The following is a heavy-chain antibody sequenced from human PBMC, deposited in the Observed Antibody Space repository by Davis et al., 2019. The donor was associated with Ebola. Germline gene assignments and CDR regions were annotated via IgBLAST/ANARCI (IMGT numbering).Heavy chain of an antibody. CDR1: GGTFSSYA. J-gene: IGHJ3*02. Sequence: SVKVSCKASGGTFSSYAISWVRQAPGQGLEWTGEIIPIFGTANYAQKFQGRVTITADESTSTAYMELSSLRSEDTAVYYCAREFHSAFDIWGQGTMVTVSS. CDR2: IIPIFGTA. D-gene: IGHD2-21*01. CDR3: AREFHSAFDI. V-gene: IGHV1-69*13.